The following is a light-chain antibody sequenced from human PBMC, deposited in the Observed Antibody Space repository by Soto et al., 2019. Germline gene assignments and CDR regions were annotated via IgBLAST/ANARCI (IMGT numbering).Light chain of an antibody. CDR1: QSVSSSY. CDR2: GAS. CDR3: QQYGSSSWT. Sequence: EIVLTQSPGTPSLSPGERATLSCRASQSVSSSYFAWYQQRFGQAPRLLIYGASSRATGIPDRFSGSGSGTDFTLTISRLEPEDFAVYYCQQYGSSSWTFGKGTKV. V-gene: IGKV3-20*01. J-gene: IGKJ1*01.